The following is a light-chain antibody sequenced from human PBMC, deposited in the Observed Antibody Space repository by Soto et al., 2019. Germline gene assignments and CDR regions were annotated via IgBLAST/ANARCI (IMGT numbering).Light chain of an antibody. V-gene: IGKV3-20*01. Sequence: EIVLTQSPGTLSLSPRERATLSCRASQSVSNNYLAWYQQKPGQAPRLLIYGASNRATGIPDRFSGSGSGTDFTLTISRLEPEDFAVYYCQEHASIFGQGTRLEIK. CDR3: QEHASI. CDR2: GAS. CDR1: QSVSNNY. J-gene: IGKJ5*01.